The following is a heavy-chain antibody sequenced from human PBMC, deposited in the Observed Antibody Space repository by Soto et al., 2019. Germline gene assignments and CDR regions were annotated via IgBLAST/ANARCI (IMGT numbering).Heavy chain of an antibody. CDR1: GGSISSYY. J-gene: IGHJ5*02. CDR2: IYYSGST. V-gene: IGHV4-59*08. CDR3: ARLVPITMVRGVNLRLRYNWFDP. D-gene: IGHD3-10*01. Sequence: SETLSLTCTVSGGSISSYYWSWIRQPPGKGLEWIGYIYYSGSTNYNPSLKSRVTISVDTSKNQFSLKLSSVTAADTAVYYCARLVPITMVRGVNLRLRYNWFDPWGQGTLVTVSS.